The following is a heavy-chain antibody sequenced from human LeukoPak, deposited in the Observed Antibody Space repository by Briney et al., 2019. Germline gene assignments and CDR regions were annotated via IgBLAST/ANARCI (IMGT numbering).Heavy chain of an antibody. D-gene: IGHD3-16*02. J-gene: IGHJ5*02. CDR1: GFTFSSYW. CDR2: IKQDGSEK. V-gene: IGHV3-7*01. CDR3: AREYYDYVWGSYRPWVWFDP. Sequence: GGSLRLSCAASGFTFSSYWMTWVRQAPGKGLEWVANIKQDGSEKYYVDSVKGRFTISRDNAKNSLYLQMNSLRAEDTAVYYCAREYYDYVWGSYRPWVWFDPWGQGTLVTVSS.